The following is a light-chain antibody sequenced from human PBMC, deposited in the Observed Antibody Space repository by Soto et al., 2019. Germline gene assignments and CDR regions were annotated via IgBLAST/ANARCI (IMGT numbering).Light chain of an antibody. CDR3: QQYGSSVWT. CDR1: QSVSSS. V-gene: IGKV3-20*01. J-gene: IGKJ1*01. Sequence: EILLTQSPATLSLSPGERATLSCRASQSVSSSLAWYQQKPGQAPRLLIYGASSRATGIPDRFSGSGSGTDFTLTISRLEPEDFAVYYCQQYGSSVWTFGQGTKVDIK. CDR2: GAS.